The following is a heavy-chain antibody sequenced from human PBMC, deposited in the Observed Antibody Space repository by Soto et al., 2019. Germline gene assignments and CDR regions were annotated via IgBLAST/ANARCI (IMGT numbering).Heavy chain of an antibody. D-gene: IGHD2-2*01. J-gene: IGHJ6*03. V-gene: IGHV3-33*01. CDR2: IWYDGSNK. Sequence: GGSLGLSCAASGFPFRSYGMHWVRQAPGKGLEWVAVIWYDGSNKYYADSVKGRFTISRDNSKNTLYLQMNSLRAEDTAVYYCARDGHRYCSSTSCYYYMDVWGKGTTVTVSS. CDR3: ARDGHRYCSSTSCYYYMDV. CDR1: GFPFRSYG.